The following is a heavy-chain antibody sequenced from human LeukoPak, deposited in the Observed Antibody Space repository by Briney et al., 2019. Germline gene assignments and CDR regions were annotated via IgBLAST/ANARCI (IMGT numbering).Heavy chain of an antibody. D-gene: IGHD2-15*01. J-gene: IGHJ4*02. CDR2: IYYSGST. CDR1: GDSVSSSNYY. Sequence: SETLSLTCTVFGDSVSSSNYYWAWIRQPPGKGLEWIGSIYYSGSTYYNPSLKSRVTISVDTSKNQFSLKLSSVTAADTAVYYCAREIVGQHFDYWGQGTLVTVSS. CDR3: AREIVGQHFDY. V-gene: IGHV4-39*02.